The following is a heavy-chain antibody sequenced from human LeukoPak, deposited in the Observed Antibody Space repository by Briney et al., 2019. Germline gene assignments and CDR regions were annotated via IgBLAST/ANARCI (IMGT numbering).Heavy chain of an antibody. Sequence: GGSLRLSCAASGFSFSSYEMNWVRQAPGKGLEWVSYIDSISSTIYYADSVKGRFTISRENAKNTVYLQMNSLRAEDTAVYYCARGIGSASYYHCMDVWGKGTTVTISS. J-gene: IGHJ6*03. CDR2: IDSISSTI. V-gene: IGHV3-48*03. CDR1: GFSFSSYE. D-gene: IGHD2-21*02. CDR3: ARGIGSASYYHCMDV.